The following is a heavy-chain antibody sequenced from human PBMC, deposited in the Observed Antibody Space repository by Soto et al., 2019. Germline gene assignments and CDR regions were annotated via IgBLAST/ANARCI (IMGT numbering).Heavy chain of an antibody. Sequence: SGPTLVNPTETLTLTCTFSGFSLTSPGMCVSWIRQSPGKALEWLALIERDDDDKYYSTSLKTRLTISKDTRKNQVVLTMANMEPADTATYYCARSIRGPRRFNGMDVWGQGTTVTVS. D-gene: IGHD1-20*01. CDR3: ARSIRGPRRFNGMDV. J-gene: IGHJ6*02. V-gene: IGHV2-70*13. CDR2: IERDDDDK. CDR1: GFSLTSPGMC.